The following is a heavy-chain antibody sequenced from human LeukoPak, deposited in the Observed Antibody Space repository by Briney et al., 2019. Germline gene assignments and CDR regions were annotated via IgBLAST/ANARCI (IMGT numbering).Heavy chain of an antibody. D-gene: IGHD2-2*01. Sequence: ASVKVSCKASGYTFSGYYMHWVRQAPGQGLEWMGWINPKSGGTNYAQKFQGRVTMTRDTSISTVYMELSRLRSDDTAVYYCARDEGCSSTSCLFDYWGQGTLVTVSS. J-gene: IGHJ4*02. CDR1: GYTFSGYY. CDR2: INPKSGGT. V-gene: IGHV1-2*02. CDR3: ARDEGCSSTSCLFDY.